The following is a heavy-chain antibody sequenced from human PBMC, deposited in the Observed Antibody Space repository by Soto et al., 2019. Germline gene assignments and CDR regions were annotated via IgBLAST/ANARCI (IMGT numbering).Heavy chain of an antibody. CDR1: GYRFTSAG. CDR2: VSPYYGST. V-gene: IGHV1-18*01. Sequence: QVQLVQPGAEVKRPGASVRVSCKASGYRFTSAGINWVRQAPGQGLEWMGWVSPYYGSTKYARKFQGRVTMTTDMSTTTASMELRSLTVDDTAVYFCSRGDYLHDLWGQGTLVTVSS. D-gene: IGHD4-17*01. CDR3: SRGDYLHDL. J-gene: IGHJ5*02.